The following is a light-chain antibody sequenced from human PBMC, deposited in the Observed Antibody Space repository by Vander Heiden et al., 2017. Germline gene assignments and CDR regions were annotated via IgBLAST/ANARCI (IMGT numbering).Light chain of an antibody. CDR1: QSISSW. J-gene: IGKJ1*01. V-gene: IGKV1-5*03. Sequence: DIQMTRSPSTLSASAGDRVTITCRASQSISSWLAWYQQKPGKAPKLLIYKASSLESGVPSRFSGSGSGTEFTLTISSLQPDDFATYYCQQYNSYPWTFGQGTKVEIK. CDR3: QQYNSYPWT. CDR2: KAS.